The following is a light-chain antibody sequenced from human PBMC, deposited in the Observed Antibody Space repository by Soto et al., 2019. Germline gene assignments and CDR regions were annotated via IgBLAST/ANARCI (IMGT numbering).Light chain of an antibody. CDR2: AAS. CDR3: QHSYITPWT. CDR1: RSSSSY. Sequence: DIQMTQSPSSLSASVGDRVTITCRASRSSSSYLNWYQQKPGKAPKLLISAASSLQSGVPSRFSGSGSVTDFTLTISSLQPEDFATFYCQHSYITPWTFGQGTKVEIK. J-gene: IGKJ1*01. V-gene: IGKV1-39*01.